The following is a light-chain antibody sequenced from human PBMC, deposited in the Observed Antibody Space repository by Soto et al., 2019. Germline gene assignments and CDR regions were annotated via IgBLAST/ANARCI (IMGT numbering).Light chain of an antibody. V-gene: IGKV3-15*01. J-gene: IGKJ1*01. CDR1: QSVSSK. CDR2: GAS. Sequence: EIVMTQSPATLSVSPGERATLSCRASQSVSSKLAWYQQKPGQGPRLLIYGASSRATGIPARFSGSGSGTECTLTISSLQSEDFAVYYCQHYSTWLWTFGQGTKVEMK. CDR3: QHYSTWLWT.